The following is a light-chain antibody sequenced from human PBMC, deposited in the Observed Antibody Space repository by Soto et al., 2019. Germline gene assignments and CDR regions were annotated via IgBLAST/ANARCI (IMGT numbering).Light chain of an antibody. J-gene: IGKJ1*01. CDR3: QQYDSYSWT. CDR1: QTISSW. Sequence: DIQMTQSPSTVSGSVGDRVTINCRASQTISSWLAWYQQKPGKAPKLLIYKASTLKSGVPSRFSGSGSGTEFTLTISSLQPDDFATYYCQQYDSYSWTFGQGTKVDIK. CDR2: KAS. V-gene: IGKV1-5*03.